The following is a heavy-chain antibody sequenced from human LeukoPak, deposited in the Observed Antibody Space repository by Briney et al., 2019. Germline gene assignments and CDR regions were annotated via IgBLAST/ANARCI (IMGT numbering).Heavy chain of an antibody. D-gene: IGHD3-3*01. V-gene: IGHV1-2*02. CDR1: GYTFTGYY. Sequence: ASVKVSCKASGYTFTGYYMHWVRQAPGRGLEWMGWINPDSGGTNYAQKFQGRVTMTRDTSISTTYMELNRLTSDDTAVYYCARVVNRMTSFFLLFWGQGTLVTVSS. CDR3: ARVVNRMTSFFLLF. J-gene: IGHJ4*02. CDR2: INPDSGGT.